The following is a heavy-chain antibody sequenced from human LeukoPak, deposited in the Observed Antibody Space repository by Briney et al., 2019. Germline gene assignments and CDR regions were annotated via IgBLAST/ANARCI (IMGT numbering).Heavy chain of an antibody. V-gene: IGHV3-30-3*01. J-gene: IGHJ3*02. CDR3: ARDPYSSGWYKDAFDI. Sequence: GGSLRLSCAASGFTVSSNSMSWVRQAPGKGLEWVAVISYDGSNKYYADSVKGRFTISRDNAKNSLFLQLNSLRAEDTAVYYCARDPYSSGWYKDAFDIWGQGTMVTVSS. CDR2: ISYDGSNK. D-gene: IGHD6-19*01. CDR1: GFTVSSNS.